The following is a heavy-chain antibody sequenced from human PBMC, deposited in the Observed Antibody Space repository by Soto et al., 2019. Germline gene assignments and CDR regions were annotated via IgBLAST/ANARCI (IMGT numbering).Heavy chain of an antibody. Sequence: PSETLSLTCTVSGGSISSYYWSWIRQPPGKGLEWIGYIYYSGSTNYNPSLKSRVTISADTSKNQFSLEVTSVTAADTAIYYCASAMYNWNPWFDPWGQGTLVTVSS. D-gene: IGHD1-20*01. V-gene: IGHV4-59*08. CDR3: ASAMYNWNPWFDP. J-gene: IGHJ5*02. CDR2: IYYSGST. CDR1: GGSISSYY.